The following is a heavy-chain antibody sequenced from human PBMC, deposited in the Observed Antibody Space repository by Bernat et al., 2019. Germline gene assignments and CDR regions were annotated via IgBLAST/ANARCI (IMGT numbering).Heavy chain of an antibody. CDR2: ISYDGSNK. J-gene: IGHJ4*02. V-gene: IGHV3-30*03. Sequence: QVQLVESGGGVVQPGRSLRLSCAASGFTFSSYGMHWVRQAPGKGLEWVAVISYDGSNKYYADSVKGRFTISRDNSKNTLYLQMNSLRAEDTAVYYCARGVVPADWGQGTLVTVSS. D-gene: IGHD2-2*01. CDR3: ARGVVPAD. CDR1: GFTFSSYG.